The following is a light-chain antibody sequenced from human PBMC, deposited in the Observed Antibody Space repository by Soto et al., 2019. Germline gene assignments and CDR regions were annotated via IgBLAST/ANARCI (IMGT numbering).Light chain of an antibody. CDR1: SGDVGGYNY. CDR2: DVS. Sequence: QSVLTQPASVSGSPGQSITISCTGTSGDVGGYNYASWYQQHPGKAPKLMIYDVSNRPSGVSNRFSGSKSGNTASLTISGLQAEDEADYCCSSYTSSSTLEEVFGTGTKVTVL. CDR3: SSYTSSSTLEEV. J-gene: IGLJ1*01. V-gene: IGLV2-14*01.